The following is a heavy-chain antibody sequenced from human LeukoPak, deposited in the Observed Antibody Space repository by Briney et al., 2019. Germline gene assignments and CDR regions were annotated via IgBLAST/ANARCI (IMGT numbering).Heavy chain of an antibody. CDR1: GYALIDLS. V-gene: IGHV1-24*01. J-gene: IGHJ4*02. D-gene: IGHD3-10*01. CDR3: AAYTLVRGRSINF. Sequence: ASVKVSCKVSGYALIDLSMQWARQVPEKGLEWMGGFHPGAGPTDSEYIYAQKFQGRVTMTDDTSTDTAYMGLSSLKSDDSAVYFCAAYTLVRGRSINFWGQGTLVTVSS. CDR2: FHPGAGPT.